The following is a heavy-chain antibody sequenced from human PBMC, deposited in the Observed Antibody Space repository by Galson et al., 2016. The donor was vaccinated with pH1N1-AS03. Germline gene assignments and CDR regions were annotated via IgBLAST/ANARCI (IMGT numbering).Heavy chain of an antibody. CDR3: ARRNPNPNFAIWYQHDYGMDV. CDR2: ISNDGRNV. Sequence: SLRLSCAASGFTFSMSYIHWVRQAPGKGLEWVSRISNDGRNVRYADFVKGRFAVSRHNAKNTVFLQMNSLRADDTAVYFCARRNPNPNFAIWYQHDYGMDVWGQGTTVTVSS. CDR1: GFTFSMSY. V-gene: IGHV3-74*01. D-gene: IGHD2-2*01. J-gene: IGHJ6*02.